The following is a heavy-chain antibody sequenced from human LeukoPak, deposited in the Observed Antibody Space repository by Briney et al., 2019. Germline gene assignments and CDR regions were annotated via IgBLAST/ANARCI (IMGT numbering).Heavy chain of an antibody. CDR2: ITSSSSAI. CDR1: GLALVSIR. V-gene: IGHV3-48*04. D-gene: IGHD5-12*01. J-gene: IGHJ4*02. CDR3: ARDNRGYDY. Sequence: AASGLALVSIRVISVCLETRKGLEWISYITSSSSAIYYTDSVKGRFTVSRDNAKNSLYLQMNSLRAEDTAVYYCARDNRGYDYWGQGTLVTVSS.